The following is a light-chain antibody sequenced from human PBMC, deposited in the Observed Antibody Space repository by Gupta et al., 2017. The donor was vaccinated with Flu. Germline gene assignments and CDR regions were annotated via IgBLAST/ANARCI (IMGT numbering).Light chain of an antibody. V-gene: IGKV2-30*01. CDR3: MQGAYWPWA. J-gene: IGKJ1*01. Sequence: GTSCLGLVYSDGNTFLHWFQQRPGQSPRRLIYNVSKRESGVPDRCSGSGSGTDFTLRISRVEAEDVGVYYCMQGAYWPWAFGQGTKVEIK. CDR2: NVS. CDR1: LGLVYSDGNTF.